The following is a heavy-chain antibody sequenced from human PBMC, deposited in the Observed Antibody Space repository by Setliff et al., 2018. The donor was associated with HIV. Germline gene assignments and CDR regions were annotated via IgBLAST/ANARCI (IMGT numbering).Heavy chain of an antibody. CDR2: INHSGST. CDR3: ARGRDYTGSWFRPFYLDF. J-gene: IGHJ4*01. D-gene: IGHD3-3*01. V-gene: IGHV4-34*01. CDR1: GGSFSAYH. Sequence: SETLSLTCAVYGGSFSAYHWSWIRQTPGKGLEWLGEINHSGSTAYNLALESRVSMSVDTSKNQFSLKLTSVTAADTAIYYCARGRDYTGSWFRPFYLDFWGHGNLVTVSS.